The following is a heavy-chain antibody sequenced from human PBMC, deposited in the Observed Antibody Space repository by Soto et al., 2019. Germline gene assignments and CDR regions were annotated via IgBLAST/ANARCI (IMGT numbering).Heavy chain of an antibody. CDR1: GGSISSSSYS. Sequence: PSETLSLTCTVSGGSISSSSYSWGWIRQPPGKGLEWIGSIYYSGSTYYNPSLKSRVTISVDTSKNQFSLKLSSVTAADTAVYYCARSALMANYYYYGMDVWGQGTTVTVSS. CDR2: IYYSGST. D-gene: IGHD2-8*01. CDR3: ARSALMANYYYYGMDV. J-gene: IGHJ6*02. V-gene: IGHV4-39*01.